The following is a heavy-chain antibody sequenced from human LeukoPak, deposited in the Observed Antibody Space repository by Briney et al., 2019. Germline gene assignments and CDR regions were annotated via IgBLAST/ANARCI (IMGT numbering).Heavy chain of an antibody. Sequence: SETLSLTCTVSGYSISSGYYWGCFRQPPGQGLEWIGSVYHSGSTDYNPSLKSRVTISVDTSKNQFSLKLSSVTAADTAVYYCANYDSSGYQSYWGQGTLVTVSS. D-gene: IGHD3-22*01. J-gene: IGHJ4*02. CDR1: GYSISSGYY. CDR3: ANYDSSGYQSY. CDR2: VYHSGST. V-gene: IGHV4-38-2*02.